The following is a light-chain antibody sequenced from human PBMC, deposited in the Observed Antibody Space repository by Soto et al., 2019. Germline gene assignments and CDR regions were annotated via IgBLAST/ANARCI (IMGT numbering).Light chain of an antibody. CDR3: QQSYSTPF. V-gene: IGKV1-39*01. CDR2: AAS. CDR1: QGIRNY. J-gene: IGKJ5*01. Sequence: DIQLTQSPSSLSASVGDRVTLTCRVSQGIRNYLSWYRQKPGIVPNLLIYAASSLQSGVPSRFSGSGSGTDFTLTISSLQPEDFATYYCQQSYSTPFFGQGTRLEIK.